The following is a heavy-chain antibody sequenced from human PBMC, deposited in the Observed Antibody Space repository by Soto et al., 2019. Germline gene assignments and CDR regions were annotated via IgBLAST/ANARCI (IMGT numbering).Heavy chain of an antibody. Sequence: GXSLRLSCAASGFTLSGSAMHWVRQASVKGLEWVGRIRSKANSYATAYAASVKGRFTISRDDSKNTAYLQMNSLKTEDTAVYYCTRQTYYYDSSGYPFDYWGQGTLVTVSS. V-gene: IGHV3-73*01. CDR2: IRSKANSYAT. CDR3: TRQTYYYDSSGYPFDY. D-gene: IGHD3-22*01. CDR1: GFTLSGSA. J-gene: IGHJ4*02.